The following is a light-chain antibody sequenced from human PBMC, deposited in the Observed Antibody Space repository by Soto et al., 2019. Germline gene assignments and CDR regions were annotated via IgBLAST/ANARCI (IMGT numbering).Light chain of an antibody. J-gene: IGLJ1*01. V-gene: IGLV3-21*02. CDR3: HVWVSRSEHFV. CDR2: DDS. CDR1: NIGSKN. Sequence: SYELTQPPSVSVAPGQTARITCGGNNIGSKNVHWYQQKPGQAPVRAVFDDSERPSGISERFSGSSSGNTAPLTIRMVEAGDEAAYFCHVWVSRSEHFVFGAGTKVTVL.